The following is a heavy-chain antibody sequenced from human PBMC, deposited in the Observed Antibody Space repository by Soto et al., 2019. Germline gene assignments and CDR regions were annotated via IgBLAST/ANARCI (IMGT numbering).Heavy chain of an antibody. CDR3: AHGRSQQLLARAYYFDF. V-gene: IGHV2-5*02. D-gene: IGHD6-13*01. CDR2: IYWDDER. J-gene: IGHJ4*02. Sequence: QITLKESGPTLVKPTQTLTLTCTFSGFSLSTTGVSVGWSRQPPGTALEWLALIYWDDERRYSPSLMSRLTIAKDPSKSLGVHTMTTMDPLDTATYYCAHGRSQQLLARAYYFDFWGQGTLVTVSS. CDR1: GFSLSTTGVS.